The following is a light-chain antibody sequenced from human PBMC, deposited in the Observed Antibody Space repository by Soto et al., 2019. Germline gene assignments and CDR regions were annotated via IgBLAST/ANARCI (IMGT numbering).Light chain of an antibody. CDR3: QQYSTSPRT. J-gene: IGKJ1*01. CDR1: QSVDSRY. V-gene: IGKV3D-20*01. CDR2: DAS. Sequence: EIVLTQSPATLSLSPGERATLSCGASQSVDSRYLAWYQQKPGLAPRLLMYDASTRATGIPDRFSGSGSETHFTLTISRLEPEDFAVYYCQQYSTSPRTFGQGTKVDIK.